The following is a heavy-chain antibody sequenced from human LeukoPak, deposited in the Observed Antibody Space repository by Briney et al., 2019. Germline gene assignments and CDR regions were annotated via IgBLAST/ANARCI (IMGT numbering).Heavy chain of an antibody. CDR1: GGSISSYY. CDR3: ASGIIEYSSSSQSFGY. J-gene: IGHJ4*02. CDR2: IYYSGST. V-gene: IGHV4-59*01. Sequence: SSETLSLTCTVSGGSISSYYWSWIRQPPGKGLEWIGYIYYSGSTNYNPSLKSRVTISVDTSKNQFSLKLSSVTAADTAVYYCASGIIEYSSSSQSFGYWGQGTLVTVSS. D-gene: IGHD6-6*01.